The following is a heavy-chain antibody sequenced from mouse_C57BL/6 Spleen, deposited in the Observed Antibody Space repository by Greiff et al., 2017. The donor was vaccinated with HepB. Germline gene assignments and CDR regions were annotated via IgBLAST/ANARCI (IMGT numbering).Heavy chain of an antibody. Sequence: QVQLKQPGAELVKPGASVKLSCKASGYTFTSYWMHWVKQRPGQGLEWIGMIHPNSGSTNYNKKFKSKATLTVDKSSSTSYMHLSSLTSEDSAVYYCAKGYYDYGYAFDYWGQGTSVTVSS. CDR3: AKGYYDYGYAFDY. D-gene: IGHD2-4*01. V-gene: IGHV1-64*01. CDR1: GYTFTSYW. CDR2: IHPNSGST. J-gene: IGHJ4*01.